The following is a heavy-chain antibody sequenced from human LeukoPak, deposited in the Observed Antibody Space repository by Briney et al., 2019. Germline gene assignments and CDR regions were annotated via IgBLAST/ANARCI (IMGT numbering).Heavy chain of an antibody. Sequence: PGGSLRLSCAASGFTFDDYAMHWVRQAPGKGLEWVSGINWNSDSIDYADSVKGRFTISRDNAKNSLYLQMNSLRAEDTAVYYCASSIFGVVTVGAFDIWGQGTMVTVSS. CDR1: GFTFDDYA. CDR2: INWNSDSI. J-gene: IGHJ3*02. D-gene: IGHD3-3*01. CDR3: ASSIFGVVTVGAFDI. V-gene: IGHV3-9*01.